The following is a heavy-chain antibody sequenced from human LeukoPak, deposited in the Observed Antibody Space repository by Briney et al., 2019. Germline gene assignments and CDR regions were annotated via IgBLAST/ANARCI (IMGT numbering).Heavy chain of an antibody. Sequence: GGSLRLSCAASGFSFNTYAMSWVRQAPGKGLEWVSAISNTGGSTYYADSVKGRFTISRDKSKNTLSLRMNSLRAGDTAVYYCAQQVGYCSSGSCYFTYWGQGTLVTVSS. V-gene: IGHV3-23*01. J-gene: IGHJ1*01. CDR2: ISNTGGST. D-gene: IGHD2-15*01. CDR1: GFSFNTYA. CDR3: AQQVGYCSSGSCYFTY.